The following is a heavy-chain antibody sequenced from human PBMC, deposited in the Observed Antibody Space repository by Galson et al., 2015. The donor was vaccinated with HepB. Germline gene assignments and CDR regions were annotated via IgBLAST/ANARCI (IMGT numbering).Heavy chain of an antibody. J-gene: IGHJ4*02. D-gene: IGHD6-13*01. CDR2: IWYDGNNK. CDR1: GFTFSSYD. V-gene: IGHV3-33*01. Sequence: SLRLSCAASGFTFSSYDMHWVRQAPGKGLEWVAIIWYDGNNKYYADSVKGRFTISRDNSKNTLYLQMNSLRAEDTAVYYCARPRVSSWYYELGHWGQGTLVTVSS. CDR3: ARPRVSSWYYELGH.